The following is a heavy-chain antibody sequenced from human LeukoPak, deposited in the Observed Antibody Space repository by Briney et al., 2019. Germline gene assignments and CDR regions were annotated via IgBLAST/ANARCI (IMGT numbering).Heavy chain of an antibody. J-gene: IGHJ6*03. CDR1: GGTFSSYT. D-gene: IGHD6-13*01. CDR3: ARDLTAGTEDYYYYYMDV. Sequence: ASVKVSCKASGGTFSSYTISWVRQAPGQGLEWMGRIIPILGIANYAQKFQGRVTITADKSTSTAYMELSSLRSEDTAVYYCARDLTAGTEDYYYYYMDVWGKGTTVTVSS. CDR2: IIPILGIA. V-gene: IGHV1-69*04.